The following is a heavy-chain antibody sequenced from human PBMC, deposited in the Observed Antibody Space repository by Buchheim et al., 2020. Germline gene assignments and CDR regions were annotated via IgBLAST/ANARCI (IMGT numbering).Heavy chain of an antibody. Sequence: QVQLQQWGAGLLKPSETLSLTCAVYGGSFSGYYWCWIRQPPGKGLEWIGEINHSGSTNYNPSLKSRVTISVDTSKNQFSLKLSSVTAADTAVYYCATRTVVVPAAISSWDWYFDLWGRGTL. J-gene: IGHJ2*01. D-gene: IGHD2-2*01. CDR2: INHSGST. CDR1: GGSFSGYY. CDR3: ATRTVVVPAAISSWDWYFDL. V-gene: IGHV4-34*01.